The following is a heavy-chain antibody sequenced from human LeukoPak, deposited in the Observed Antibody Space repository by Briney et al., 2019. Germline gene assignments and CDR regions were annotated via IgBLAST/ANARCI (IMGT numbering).Heavy chain of an antibody. CDR1: GFTFDDYA. J-gene: IGHJ4*02. CDR2: ISWNSGSI. CDR3: AKDGRAVVAATFDY. V-gene: IGHV3-9*01. Sequence: SLRLSCAASGFTFDDYAMHWVRQAPGKGLEWVSGISWNSGSIGYADSVKGRFTISRDNAKNSLYLQMNSLRAEDTALYYCAKDGRAVVAATFDYWGQGTLVTVSS. D-gene: IGHD2-15*01.